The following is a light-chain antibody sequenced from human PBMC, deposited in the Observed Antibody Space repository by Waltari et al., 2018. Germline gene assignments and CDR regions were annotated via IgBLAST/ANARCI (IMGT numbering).Light chain of an antibody. CDR2: SNN. V-gene: IGLV10-54*01. CDR3: SAWDSSLSARV. J-gene: IGLJ3*02. Sequence: QAGLTQPPSVSKDLRQTATLTCTGNRNNVGKQATAWLQQHQGHPPKLLPYSNNLRPPGISERFTASRSGNTASLTITGLRPEDEADYYCSAWDSSLSARVFGGGTKLTVL. CDR1: RNNVGKQA.